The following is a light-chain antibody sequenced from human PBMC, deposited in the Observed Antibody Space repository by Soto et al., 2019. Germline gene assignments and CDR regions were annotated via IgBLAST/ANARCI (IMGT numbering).Light chain of an antibody. CDR2: DAS. Sequence: DIQMTQSPSTLSASVRDRVTISCRASQSLNSWLAWYQQKPGKAPKLLIYDASSLESGVPSRFSGSGSGTEFALTINSLQPDDFATYYCQQYNGFSWTFGQGTRVEIK. J-gene: IGKJ1*01. CDR3: QQYNGFSWT. CDR1: QSLNSW. V-gene: IGKV1-5*01.